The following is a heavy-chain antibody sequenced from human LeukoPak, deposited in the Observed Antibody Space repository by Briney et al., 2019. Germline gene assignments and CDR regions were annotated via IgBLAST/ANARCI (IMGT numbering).Heavy chain of an antibody. D-gene: IGHD3-10*01. Sequence: GGSLRLPCSASGFTFSNYAMHWVRQAPGKGLESVSAISSNGGSTYYAGSVKGRFTISRDNSRNTLYLQMSSLRAEDTAVYYCLSGDYWGQGTLVTVSS. CDR2: ISSNGGST. V-gene: IGHV3-64D*06. J-gene: IGHJ4*02. CDR3: LSGDY. CDR1: GFTFSNYA.